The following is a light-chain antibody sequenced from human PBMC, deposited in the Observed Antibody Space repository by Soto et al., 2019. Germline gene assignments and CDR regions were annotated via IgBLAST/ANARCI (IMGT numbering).Light chain of an antibody. V-gene: IGKV1-9*01. CDR3: QKLNSYPIT. J-gene: IGKJ5*01. Sequence: DIQLTQSPSFLSASVGDRVTITCRASQGLSSDLAWYQQKPGKAPKLLIYAASTLQSVVPSRFSGSGSGTELTHTLRSLQPEDFSTYYCQKLNSYPITFGQGTRLEI. CDR2: AAS. CDR1: QGLSSD.